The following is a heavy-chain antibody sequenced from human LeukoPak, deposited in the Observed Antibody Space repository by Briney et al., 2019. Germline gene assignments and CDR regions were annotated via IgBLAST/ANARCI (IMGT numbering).Heavy chain of an antibody. CDR1: AFIFSGHW. CDR3: ARDFVCSSTSCYGMDV. Sequence: PGGSLRLSCEGSAFIFSGHWMNWVRQTPGKGLEWVASIKEDGSERQYVDSVKGRFSISRDNTKGSLFLQLNSLRAEDTAVYYCARDFVCSSTSCYGMDVWGQGTTVTVSS. CDR2: IKEDGSER. J-gene: IGHJ6*02. V-gene: IGHV3-7*03. D-gene: IGHD2-2*01.